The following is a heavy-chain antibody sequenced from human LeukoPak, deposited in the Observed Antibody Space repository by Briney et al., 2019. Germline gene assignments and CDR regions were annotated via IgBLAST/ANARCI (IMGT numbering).Heavy chain of an antibody. Sequence: SETLSLTCTVSGGSISSYYWSWIRQPPGKGLEWIGYIYYSGSTNYNPSLKSRVTISVDTSKNQFSLKLSSVTAADTAVYYCARDRTSGIAAAWGQGTLVTVSS. CDR3: ARDRTSGIAAA. D-gene: IGHD6-13*01. V-gene: IGHV4-59*01. CDR1: GGSISSYY. J-gene: IGHJ5*02. CDR2: IYYSGST.